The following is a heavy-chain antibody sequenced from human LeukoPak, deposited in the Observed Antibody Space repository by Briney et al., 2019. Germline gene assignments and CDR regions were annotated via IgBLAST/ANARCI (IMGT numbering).Heavy chain of an antibody. CDR1: FTLRSHW. Sequence: WGAPRLLLCGPGFTLRSHWMDWGRPAPGKGLGGVGGISYDGSNKYYADSVKGRFTISRDNSKNTLYLQMNSLRAEDTAVYYCAKDLEGSGSYYSGFDYWGQGTLVTVSS. J-gene: IGHJ4*02. D-gene: IGHD3-10*01. V-gene: IGHV3-30*18. CDR2: ISYDGSNK. CDR3: AKDLEGSGSYYSGFDY.